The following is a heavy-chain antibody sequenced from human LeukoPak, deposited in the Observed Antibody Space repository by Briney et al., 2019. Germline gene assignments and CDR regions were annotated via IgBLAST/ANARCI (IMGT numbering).Heavy chain of an antibody. Sequence: SETLSLTCTVSGGAISNTYWSWIRQPPGKGLEWVGYFFHTGSAYYNPSLKSRVTISEDTSKNQFSLKLSSVTAADTAVYYCARLASTYYDFWSGYFYFDYWGQGTLVTVSS. V-gene: IGHV4-59*08. CDR2: FFHTGSA. J-gene: IGHJ4*02. CDR1: GGAISNTY. D-gene: IGHD3-3*01. CDR3: ARLASTYYDFWSGYFYFDY.